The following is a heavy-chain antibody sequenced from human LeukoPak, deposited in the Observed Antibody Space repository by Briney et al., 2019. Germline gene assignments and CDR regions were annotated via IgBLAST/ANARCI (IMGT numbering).Heavy chain of an antibody. CDR1: GFIFSTYA. D-gene: IGHD3-3*01. CDR3: ARAFEYYDFWSGYYPSYYFDY. V-gene: IGHV3-7*01. J-gene: IGHJ4*02. Sequence: PGGSLRLSCAASGFIFSTYAMNWVRQAPGKGLEWVANIKQDGSEKYYVDSVKGRFTISRDNAKNSLYLQMNSLRAEDTAVYYCARAFEYYDFWSGYYPSYYFDYWGQGTLVTVSS. CDR2: IKQDGSEK.